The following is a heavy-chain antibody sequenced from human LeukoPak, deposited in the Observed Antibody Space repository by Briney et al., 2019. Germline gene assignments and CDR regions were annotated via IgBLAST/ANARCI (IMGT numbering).Heavy chain of an antibody. Sequence: GESLKISCKGSGYSFTSYWIGWVRQMPGKGLEWMGIIYPGDSDTRYSPSFQGQVTIPADKSISTAYLQWSSLKASDTATYYCARQGMASGDAFDIWGQGTMVTVSS. D-gene: IGHD6-13*01. V-gene: IGHV5-51*01. CDR1: GYSFTSYW. J-gene: IGHJ3*02. CDR3: ARQGMASGDAFDI. CDR2: IYPGDSDT.